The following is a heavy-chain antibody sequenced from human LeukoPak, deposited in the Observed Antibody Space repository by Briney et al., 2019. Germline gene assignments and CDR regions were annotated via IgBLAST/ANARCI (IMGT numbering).Heavy chain of an antibody. Sequence: GASVKVSCKASGYTFTSYDINWVRQATGQGLEWMGWMNPNSGNTDYAQKFQDRVTITRNTSISTAYMELSSLRSDDMALYYCARGGPGAFDIWGQGTMVTVSS. CDR1: GYTFTSYD. V-gene: IGHV1-8*03. CDR2: MNPNSGNT. J-gene: IGHJ3*02. CDR3: ARGGPGAFDI.